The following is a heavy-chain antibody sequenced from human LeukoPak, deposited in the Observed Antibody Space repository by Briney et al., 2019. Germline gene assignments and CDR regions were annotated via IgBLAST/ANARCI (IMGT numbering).Heavy chain of an antibody. CDR2: ISGSGGST. Sequence: GGSLRLSCAASGFTFSSYAVSWVRQAPGKGLEWVSAISGSGGSTYYADSVKGRFTIFRDNSKNTLYLQMNSLRAEDTAVYYCAKDTPSYSSSWYLRMDYYYGMDVWGQGTTVTVSS. V-gene: IGHV3-23*01. CDR1: GFTFSSYA. J-gene: IGHJ6*02. D-gene: IGHD6-13*01. CDR3: AKDTPSYSSSWYLRMDYYYGMDV.